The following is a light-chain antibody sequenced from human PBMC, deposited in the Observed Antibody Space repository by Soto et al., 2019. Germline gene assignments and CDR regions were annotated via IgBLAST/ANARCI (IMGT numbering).Light chain of an antibody. CDR2: GAS. Sequence: ILMPQSPAPLSVSPGGRATLSCRASQSVRSNFLAWYQQKPGQAPRLLIYGASNRATGIPDRFSGSGSGTDFTLTITRLEAEEFAMYDCQRYDSLRTFGQGTKVDIK. CDR1: QSVRSNF. J-gene: IGKJ1*01. CDR3: QRYDSLRT. V-gene: IGKV3-20*01.